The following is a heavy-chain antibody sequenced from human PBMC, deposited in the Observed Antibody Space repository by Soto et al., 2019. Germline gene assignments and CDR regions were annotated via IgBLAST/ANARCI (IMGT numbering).Heavy chain of an antibody. D-gene: IGHD3-22*01. CDR3: ARPRTYGYDSDGYYGHQFDD. V-gene: IGHV1-69*01. J-gene: IGHJ5*02. Sequence: QVQLVQSGAEVKKPGSSVKVSCKTSGGIFSRHAIDWVRQAPGQGLEWMGGVVPQLGTVIYPQNFQGRVPSYADELTNTSDRELTGLTFEDTAVYYCARPRTYGYDSDGYYGHQFDDWGQGTLVTVSS. CDR1: GGIFSRHA. CDR2: VVPQLGTV.